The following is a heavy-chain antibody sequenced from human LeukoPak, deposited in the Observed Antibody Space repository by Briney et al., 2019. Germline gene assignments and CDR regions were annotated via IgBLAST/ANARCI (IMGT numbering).Heavy chain of an antibody. J-gene: IGHJ1*01. CDR1: GYTFTSYY. Sequence: GASVKVSCKASGYTFTSYYMHWVRQAPGQGLEWMGIINPSGGSTSYAQKFQGRVTMTRDTSTSTVYMELSSLRSEDTAVYNCARAASSSWITEYFQHWGQGTLVTVSS. D-gene: IGHD6-13*01. CDR3: ARAASSSWITEYFQH. CDR2: INPSGGST. V-gene: IGHV1-46*01.